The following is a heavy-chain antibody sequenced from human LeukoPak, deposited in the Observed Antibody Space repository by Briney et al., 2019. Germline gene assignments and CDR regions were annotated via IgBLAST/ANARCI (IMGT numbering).Heavy chain of an antibody. V-gene: IGHV3-30*18. D-gene: IGHD6-19*01. CDR1: GFTFSSYG. CDR3: AKGMSSGWYVAFDI. Sequence: PGRSLRLSCAASGFTFSSYGMHWVRQAPGKGLKWVAVISYDGSNKYYADSVKGRFTISRDNSKNTLYLQMNSLRAEDTAVYYCAKGMSSGWYVAFDIWGQGTMVTGAS. CDR2: ISYDGSNK. J-gene: IGHJ3*02.